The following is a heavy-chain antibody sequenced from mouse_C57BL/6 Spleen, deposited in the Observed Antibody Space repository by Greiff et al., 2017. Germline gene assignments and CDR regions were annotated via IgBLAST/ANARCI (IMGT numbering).Heavy chain of an antibody. CDR3: ARNGDGSRYFDY. V-gene: IGHV1-69*01. D-gene: IGHD1-1*01. CDR1: GYTFTSYW. Sequence: VQLQQPGAELVMPGASVKLSCKASGYTFTSYWMHWVKQRPGQGLEWIGEIDPYDSYTNYNQKFKGKSTLTVDKSSSTAYMQRSSLTSEDSAVYYCARNGDGSRYFDYWGQGTTLTVSS. CDR2: IDPYDSYT. J-gene: IGHJ2*01.